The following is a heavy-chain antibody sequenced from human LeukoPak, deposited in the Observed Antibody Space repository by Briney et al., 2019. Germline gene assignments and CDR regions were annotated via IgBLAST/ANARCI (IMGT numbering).Heavy chain of an antibody. J-gene: IGHJ6*02. CDR2: IYYSGST. V-gene: IGHV4-39*07. CDR3: ARNYYGSGSYLYYYYYGMDV. D-gene: IGHD3-10*01. CDR1: GGSISSSSYY. Sequence: SETLSLTCTVSGGSISSSSYYWGWIRQPPGKGLEWIGSIYYSGSTYYNPSLKSRVTISVDTSKNQFSLKLSSVTAADTVVYYCARNYYGSGSYLYYYYYGMDVWGQGTTVTVSS.